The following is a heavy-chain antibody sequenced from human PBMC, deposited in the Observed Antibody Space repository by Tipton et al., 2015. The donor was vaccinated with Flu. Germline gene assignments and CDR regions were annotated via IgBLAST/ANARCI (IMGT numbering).Heavy chain of an antibody. CDR1: VDSIRSHY. CDR3: ARTHDYGGPGGQH. CDR2: IYYTGNT. J-gene: IGHJ1*01. D-gene: IGHD4-23*01. V-gene: IGHV4-59*11. Sequence: TLSLTCAVSVDSIRSHYWNWSRQPPGDGLEWNGHIYYTGNTNYNPSLEIRVTISLDTAKSQFSLTLTSVTAADAAVYYCARTHDYGGPGGQHWGQGTLVTVSS.